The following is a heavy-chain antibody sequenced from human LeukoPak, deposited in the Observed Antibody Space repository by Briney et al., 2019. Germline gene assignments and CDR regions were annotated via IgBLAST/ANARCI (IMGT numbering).Heavy chain of an antibody. D-gene: IGHD2-21*01. CDR3: AKDSSYFYMDV. J-gene: IGHJ6*03. V-gene: IGHV3-30*02. Sequence: PGGSLRLSCAASGFAFSNYGMHWVRQAPGKGLEWITFIRDNGSYKYYADSVEGRFTISRDNSNNTLYLQVNSLRVEDTAVYYCAKDSSYFYMDVWGKGTTVTVSS. CDR1: GFAFSNYG. CDR2: IRDNGSYK.